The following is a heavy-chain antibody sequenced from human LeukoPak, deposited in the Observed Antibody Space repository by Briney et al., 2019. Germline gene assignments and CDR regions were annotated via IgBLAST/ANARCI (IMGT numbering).Heavy chain of an antibody. CDR3: ASRLYYFDY. CDR1: GFTFSSYT. CDR2: ITHSSSYI. D-gene: IGHD6-6*01. V-gene: IGHV3-21*04. Sequence: GGSLRLSCAASGFTFSSYTMHWVRQAPGKGLEWVSSITHSSSYIYYADSLKGRFTISRDNAKNSLYLQMNSLRAEDTAVYYCASRLYYFDYWGQGTLVTVSS. J-gene: IGHJ4*02.